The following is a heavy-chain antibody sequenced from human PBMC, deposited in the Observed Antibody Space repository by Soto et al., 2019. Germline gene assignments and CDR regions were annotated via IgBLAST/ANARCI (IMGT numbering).Heavy chain of an antibody. J-gene: IGHJ4*02. CDR1: GGSISSSSYY. Sequence: QLQLQESGPGLVKPSETLSLTCTVSGGSISSSSYYWGWIRKPPGKGLEWIGSIYYSGSTYYNPSIMSRVTISVDTSKNQFSLKLSSVTAADTAVYYCARRGSSSWYGYWGQGTLVTVSS. CDR2: IYYSGST. D-gene: IGHD6-13*01. V-gene: IGHV4-39*01. CDR3: ARRGSSSWYGY.